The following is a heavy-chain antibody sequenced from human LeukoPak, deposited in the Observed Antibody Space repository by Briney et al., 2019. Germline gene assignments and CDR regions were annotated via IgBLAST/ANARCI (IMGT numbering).Heavy chain of an antibody. J-gene: IGHJ2*01. CDR3: ARADILIGSHWYFDL. CDR2: IYYSGST. CDR1: GGSISSYY. D-gene: IGHD3-9*01. V-gene: IGHV4-59*01. Sequence: SSETLSLTCTVSGGSISSYYWSWIRQPPGKGLEWIGYIYYSGSTNYNPSLKSRVTISVDTSKNQFSLKLSSVTAADTAVYYCARADILIGSHWYFDLWGRGTLVTVSP.